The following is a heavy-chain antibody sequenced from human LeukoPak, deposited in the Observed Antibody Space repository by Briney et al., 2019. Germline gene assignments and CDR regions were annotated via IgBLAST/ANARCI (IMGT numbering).Heavy chain of an antibody. CDR3: AKCGRGWHVPDY. D-gene: IGHD6-19*01. CDR1: GFTFSSYG. CDR2: ISYDGSNK. V-gene: IGHV3-30*18. Sequence: GGSLRLSCAASGFTFSSYGMHWVRQAPGKGLEWVAVISYDGSNKYYADSVKGRFTISRDNSKNTLYLQMNSLRAEDTAVYYCAKCGRGWHVPDYWGQGTLVTVSS. J-gene: IGHJ4*02.